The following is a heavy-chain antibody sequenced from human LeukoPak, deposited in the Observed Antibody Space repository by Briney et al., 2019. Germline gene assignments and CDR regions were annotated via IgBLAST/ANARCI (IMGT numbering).Heavy chain of an antibody. CDR2: IYTSGST. J-gene: IGHJ5*02. CDR1: GGSISSYY. Sequence: PSETLSLTCTVPGGSISSYYWSWIRQPAGKGLEWIGRIYTSGSTNYNPSLKSRVTMSVDTSKNQFSLKLSSVTAADTAVYYCAREKGSSSWYINWFDPWGQGTLVAVSS. V-gene: IGHV4-4*07. D-gene: IGHD6-13*01. CDR3: AREKGSSSWYINWFDP.